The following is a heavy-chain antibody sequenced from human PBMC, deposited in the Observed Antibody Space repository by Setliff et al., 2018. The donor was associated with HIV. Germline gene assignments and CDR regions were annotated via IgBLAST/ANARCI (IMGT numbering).Heavy chain of an antibody. V-gene: IGHV5-51*01. CDR2: IYPGDSDT. D-gene: IGHD6-25*01. CDR1: GYRFTDYW. CDR3: ARRLYSSEAFDP. J-gene: IGHJ5*02. Sequence: GESLPISCRGSGYRFTDYWIGWVRQMPGKGLEWMGVIYPGDSDTRYNPSFQGQVAISADKSTSTAYLQWSSLKASDTAMYYCARRLYSSEAFDPWGQGTLVTVSS.